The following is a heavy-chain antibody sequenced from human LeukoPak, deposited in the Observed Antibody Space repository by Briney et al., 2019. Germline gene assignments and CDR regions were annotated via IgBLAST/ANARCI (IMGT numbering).Heavy chain of an antibody. Sequence: GGSVSLPCTVCGFTFGLYRMNGVPQARGKGLEGVKGVWHDASKYLYGDSVKSRFTISRDNSKNMMSLQMDSLRDGDTAVYYCARDADTSGHFSYFDYWGQGALVIVSS. J-gene: IGHJ4*02. CDR3: ARDADTSGHFSYFDY. D-gene: IGHD6-19*01. CDR1: GFTFGLYR. V-gene: IGHV3-33*01. CDR2: VWHDASKY.